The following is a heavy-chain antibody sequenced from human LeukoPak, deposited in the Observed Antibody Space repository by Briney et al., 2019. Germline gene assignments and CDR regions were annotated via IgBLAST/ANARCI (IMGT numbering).Heavy chain of an antibody. D-gene: IGHD5-18*01. Sequence: ASVKVSCKASGYTFTGYYMHWVRQAPGQGLEWMGWINPNGGGTNYAQKFQGRVTMTRDTSISTAYMELSRLRSDDTAVYYCARDLDTRNYVDYWGQGTLVTVSS. V-gene: IGHV1-2*02. CDR1: GYTFTGYY. CDR3: ARDLDTRNYVDY. CDR2: INPNGGGT. J-gene: IGHJ4*02.